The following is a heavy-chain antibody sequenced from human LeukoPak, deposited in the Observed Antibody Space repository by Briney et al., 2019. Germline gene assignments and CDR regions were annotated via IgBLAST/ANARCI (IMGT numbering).Heavy chain of an antibody. Sequence: GGTLRLSCAASGFTFSSYGMSWVRQAPGKGLEWVSAISGSGGSTYYADSVKGRFTISRDNSKNTLYLQMNSLRSEDTAVYYCASLEGVLLPQSLRAFDIWGQGTMVTVSS. CDR2: ISGSGGST. J-gene: IGHJ3*02. D-gene: IGHD3-3*01. CDR1: GFTFSSYG. CDR3: ASLEGVLLPQSLRAFDI. V-gene: IGHV3-23*01.